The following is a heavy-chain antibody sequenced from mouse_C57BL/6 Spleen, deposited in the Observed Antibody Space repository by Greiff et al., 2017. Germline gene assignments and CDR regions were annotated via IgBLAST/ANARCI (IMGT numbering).Heavy chain of an antibody. CDR3: TRRLLRGYFDV. V-gene: IGHV1-15*01. J-gene: IGHJ1*03. D-gene: IGHD1-1*01. CDR1: GYTFTDYE. CDR2: IDPETGGT. Sequence: VKLQESGAELVRPGASVTLSCKASGYTFTDYEMHWVKQTPVHGLEWIGAIDPETGGTAYNQKFKGKAILTADKSSSTAYMELRSLTSEDSAVYYCTRRLLRGYFDVWGTGTTVTVSS.